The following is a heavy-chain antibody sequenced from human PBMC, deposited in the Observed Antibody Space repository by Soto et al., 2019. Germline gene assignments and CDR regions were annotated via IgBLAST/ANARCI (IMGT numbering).Heavy chain of an antibody. J-gene: IGHJ4*02. V-gene: IGHV4-34*01. CDR2: INHSGST. CDR1: GGSFSGYY. D-gene: IGHD6-19*01. CDR3: ARRRGWLVQGHFDY. Sequence: SETLSLTCAVYGGSFSGYYWSWIRQPPGKGLEWIGEINHSGSTNYNPSLKSRVTISVDTSKNQFSLKLSSVTAADTAVYYCARRRGWLVQGHFDYWGQGTLVTVSS.